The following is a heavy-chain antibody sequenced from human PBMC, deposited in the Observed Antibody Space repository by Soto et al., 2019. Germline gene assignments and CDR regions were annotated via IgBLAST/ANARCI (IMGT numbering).Heavy chain of an antibody. V-gene: IGHV3-7*01. CDR2: IRPDGSEK. CDR3: ARGDGDSEFGY. J-gene: IGHJ4*02. D-gene: IGHD4-17*01. Sequence: EVQLVESGGNLVQPGGSLRLSCAASGFTFSSYGMTWVRQAPGKGLEWVANIRPDGSEKYYVDSVKGRFTISRENAKNPQMNRMNSVRTEDTSVYFCARGDGDSEFGYWGQGTLVTVSS. CDR1: GFTFSSYG.